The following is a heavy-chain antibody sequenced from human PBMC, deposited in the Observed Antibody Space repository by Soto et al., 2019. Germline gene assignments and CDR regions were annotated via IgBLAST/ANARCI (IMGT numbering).Heavy chain of an antibody. J-gene: IGHJ4*02. Sequence: QVQLVQSGAEVKKPGSSVKVSCTTSGGTISSFGMNWVRQAPGQGLEWMGGIVPIDGSTKYAEKFQGRVTITAAASTSTVYMDLSSLRSEDTAVYYCAMSFTKSRRGGVAFDYWGQGTLITVSP. CDR1: GGTISSFG. CDR2: IVPIDGST. V-gene: IGHV1-69*01. CDR3: AMSFTKSRRGGVAFDY. D-gene: IGHD3-3*01.